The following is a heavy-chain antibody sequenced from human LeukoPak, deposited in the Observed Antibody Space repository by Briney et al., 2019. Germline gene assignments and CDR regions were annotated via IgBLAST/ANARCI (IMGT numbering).Heavy chain of an antibody. D-gene: IGHD2-15*01. V-gene: IGHV3-23*01. Sequence: GGSLRLSCAASGFTFSSYAMTWVRQAPGKGLEWVSTISKTGGSTYYADSVKGRFTISRDNSKNTLYLQMNCLRVEDTAVYYCSKDRWGSGGSGGGDYWGQGTLVTVSS. CDR2: ISKTGGST. J-gene: IGHJ4*02. CDR1: GFTFSSYA. CDR3: SKDRWGSGGSGGGDY.